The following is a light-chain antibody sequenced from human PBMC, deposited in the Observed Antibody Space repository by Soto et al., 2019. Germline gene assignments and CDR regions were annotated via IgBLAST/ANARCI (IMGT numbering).Light chain of an antibody. CDR2: AAS. CDR3: QQSYSTWT. Sequence: DIQTTQSPSSLSASVGDRVTITCRASQSISSYLNWYQQKPGKAPKLLIYAASSLQSGVPSRFSGSGSGTDFTLTISSLQPEDFATYSCQQSYSTWTFGQGTKVEIK. CDR1: QSISSY. V-gene: IGKV1-39*01. J-gene: IGKJ1*01.